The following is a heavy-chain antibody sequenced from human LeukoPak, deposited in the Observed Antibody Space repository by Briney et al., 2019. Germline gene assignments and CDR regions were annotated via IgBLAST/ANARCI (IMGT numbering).Heavy chain of an antibody. V-gene: IGHV3-23*01. J-gene: IGHJ6*02. CDR3: AKGVRVCSSTSCLPLKYYYYGMDV. Sequence: PGGSLRLSWPAPGFTFSSYAISWVRKAPGKGLEWVSAISGSGGSTYYADSVKGRFTISRDNSKNTLYLQMNSLRAEDTAVYYCAKGVRVCSSTSCLPLKYYYYGMDVWGQGTTVTVSS. CDR1: GFTFSSYA. D-gene: IGHD2-2*01. CDR2: ISGSGGST.